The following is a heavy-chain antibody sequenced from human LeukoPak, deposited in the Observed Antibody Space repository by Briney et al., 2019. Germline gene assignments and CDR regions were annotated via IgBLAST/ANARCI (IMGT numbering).Heavy chain of an antibody. CDR2: INWKGDST. Sequence: GGSLRLSCAASGFNFDDYGMSWVRQDPGKGLEWVSAINWKGDSTGYADSVKGRFTISRDNAKNSLYLQMNSLRAEDTAFYHCARDLGLSWGYYMDVWGKGTTVTVSS. J-gene: IGHJ6*03. D-gene: IGHD7-27*01. V-gene: IGHV3-20*01. CDR3: ARDLGLSWGYYMDV. CDR1: GFNFDDYG.